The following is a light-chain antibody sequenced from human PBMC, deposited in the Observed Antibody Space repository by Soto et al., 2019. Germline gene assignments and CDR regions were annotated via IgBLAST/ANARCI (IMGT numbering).Light chain of an antibody. CDR1: SSDVGGYNY. Sequence: QAVLTQPASVSGSPGQSITISCTGTSSDVGGYNYVSWYQQHPGKAPKLLIHEVSNRPSGVSNRFSGSKSGNTASLTISGLQAEDEADYYCISYTSSSPYVFGTGTKVTVL. V-gene: IGLV2-14*01. CDR2: EVS. CDR3: ISYTSSSPYV. J-gene: IGLJ1*01.